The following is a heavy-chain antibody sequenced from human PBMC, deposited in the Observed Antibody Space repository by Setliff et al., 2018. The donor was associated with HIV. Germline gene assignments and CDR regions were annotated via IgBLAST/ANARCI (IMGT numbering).Heavy chain of an antibody. Sequence: PGGSLRLSCAASGFTFSAHQMSWVRQAPGKGLEWVANIKEDGSEKYYVDSVKGRFTVSRDNAENSVYLQMNGLRVDDTALYYCTRDGGEYWGEGTLVTVSS. D-gene: IGHD3-16*01. CDR2: IKEDGSEK. CDR1: GFTFSAHQ. CDR3: TRDGGEY. J-gene: IGHJ4*02. V-gene: IGHV3-7*03.